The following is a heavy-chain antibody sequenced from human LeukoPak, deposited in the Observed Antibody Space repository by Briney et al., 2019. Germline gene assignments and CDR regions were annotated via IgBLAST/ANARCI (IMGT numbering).Heavy chain of an antibody. CDR2: IIPIFRTA. D-gene: IGHD3-22*01. Sequence: SVKVSCKASGGTFSNYAISWVRQAPGQGLEWMGGIIPIFRTANYAQKFQGRVTITADESTSTAYMELSSLRSEDTAVYYCAGRGYYDSIWFLDHAFDIWGQGTMVTVSS. J-gene: IGHJ3*02. CDR1: GGTFSNYA. CDR3: AGRGYYDSIWFLDHAFDI. V-gene: IGHV1-69*13.